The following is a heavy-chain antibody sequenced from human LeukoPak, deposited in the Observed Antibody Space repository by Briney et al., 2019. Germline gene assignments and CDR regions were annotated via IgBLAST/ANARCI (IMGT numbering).Heavy chain of an antibody. CDR2: ISSSSGFI. D-gene: IGHD3-10*01. J-gene: IGHJ4*02. Sequence: GGSLRLSCAASGFTFSSYWMHWVRQAPGKGLEWVSSISSSSGFIYYADSVKGQFTISRDNAKNSLYLQMSSLRAEDTAVYYCARDISYGSAWWGQGTLVTVSS. V-gene: IGHV3-21*01. CDR3: ARDISYGSAW. CDR1: GFTFSSYW.